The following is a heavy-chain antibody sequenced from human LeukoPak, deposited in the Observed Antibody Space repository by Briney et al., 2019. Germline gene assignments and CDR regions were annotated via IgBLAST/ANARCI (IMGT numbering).Heavy chain of an antibody. J-gene: IGHJ4*02. CDR2: IYYSGST. CDR3: ARGERLQTFDY. D-gene: IGHD6-25*01. V-gene: IGHV4-31*03. CDR1: GGSISSGGYY. Sequence: SETLSLTCTVSGGSISSGGYYWSWIRQHPGKGLEWIGYIYYSGSTYYNPSLKSRVTISVDTSKNQFSLKLSSVTAADTAVYYCARGERLQTFDYWGQGTLVTVSS.